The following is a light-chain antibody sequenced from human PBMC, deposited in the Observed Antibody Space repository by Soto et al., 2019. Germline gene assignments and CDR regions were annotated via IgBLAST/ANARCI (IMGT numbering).Light chain of an antibody. Sequence: QSVLTQPPSVSAAPGQKVTISCSGSTSNIGSNYVAWYQHLPGTAPTLLIYDNKKRYPGIPDRFCGSKSGTSATLDITGLQTGDEADYYCGTWHSSLIAAHYAFGTGTKVTVL. V-gene: IGLV1-51*01. CDR3: GTWHSSLIAAHYA. CDR2: DNK. J-gene: IGLJ1*01. CDR1: TSNIGSNY.